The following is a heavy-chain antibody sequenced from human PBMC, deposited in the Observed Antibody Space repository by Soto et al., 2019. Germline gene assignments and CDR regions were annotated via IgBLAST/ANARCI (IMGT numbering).Heavy chain of an antibody. CDR1: GFSFSNYG. CDR2: ISYDETYK. D-gene: IGHD3-22*01. CDR3: AKDLHHFDSGGYYPQDYAMDV. J-gene: IGHJ6*02. Sequence: GGSLRLSCVASGFSFSNYGMHWVRQAPGKGLEWVAVISYDETYKYYADSVKGRFTISRDMSKKTLYLQMDSLRVEDAAVYFCAKDLHHFDSGGYYPQDYAMDVWGQGTKVTVSS. V-gene: IGHV3-30*18.